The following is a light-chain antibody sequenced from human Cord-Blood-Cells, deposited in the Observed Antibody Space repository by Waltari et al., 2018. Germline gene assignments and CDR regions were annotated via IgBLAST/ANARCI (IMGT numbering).Light chain of an antibody. CDR3: QQYNNWPPLT. J-gene: IGKJ4*01. CDR2: GAS. Sequence: EIVITQSPATLYVSPGESATLPCRASQSVSSNLAWYQQKPGQAPRLLIYGASTRATGIPARFSGSGSGTEFTLTISSLQSEDFAVYYCQQYNNWPPLTFGGGTKVEIK. V-gene: IGKV3-15*01. CDR1: QSVSSN.